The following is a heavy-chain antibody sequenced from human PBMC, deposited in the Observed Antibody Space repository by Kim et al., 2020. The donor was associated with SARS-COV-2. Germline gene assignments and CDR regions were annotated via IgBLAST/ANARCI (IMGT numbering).Heavy chain of an antibody. V-gene: IGHV1-2*06. Sequence: ASVKVSCKASGYTFTGYYMHWVRQAPGQGLEWMGRINPNSGGTNYAQKFQGRVTMTRDTSISTAYMELSRLRSDDTAVYYCAREEGLYCSGGSCSPTKGRFYAFDIWGQGTMVTVSS. CDR2: INPNSGGT. CDR1: GYTFTGYY. J-gene: IGHJ3*02. CDR3: AREEGLYCSGGSCSPTKGRFYAFDI. D-gene: IGHD2-15*01.